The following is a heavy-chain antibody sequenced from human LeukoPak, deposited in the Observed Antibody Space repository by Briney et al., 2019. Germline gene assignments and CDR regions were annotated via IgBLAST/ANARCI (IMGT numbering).Heavy chain of an antibody. J-gene: IGHJ4*02. CDR1: GFTFSSYS. V-gene: IGHV3-48*04. CDR3: ASADTTRYYFDY. D-gene: IGHD1-26*01. CDR2: ISSSSSTT. Sequence: PGGSLRLSCAASGFTFSSYSMNWVRQAPGKGLEWVSYISSSSSTTYYADSVKGRFTISRDNAKNSLYLQMNSLRAEDTAVYYCASADTTRYYFDYWGQGTLVTVSS.